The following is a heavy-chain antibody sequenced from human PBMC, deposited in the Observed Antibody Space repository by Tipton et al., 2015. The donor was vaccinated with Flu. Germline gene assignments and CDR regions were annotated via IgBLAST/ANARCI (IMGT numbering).Heavy chain of an antibody. V-gene: IGHV1-18*01. J-gene: IGHJ4*02. CDR2: ISPYSDNR. Sequence: QLVQSGAELKKPGASVKVSCKASGYTFTSYGISWVRQAPGQGLEWMGWISPYSDNRNHAQRFQGRITMTTDTSTSTAFMELRSLRSDDTAVYHCARDHGYSRTRFDYWGQGTLVTVSS. CDR1: GYTFTSYG. D-gene: IGHD6-13*01. CDR3: ARDHGYSRTRFDY.